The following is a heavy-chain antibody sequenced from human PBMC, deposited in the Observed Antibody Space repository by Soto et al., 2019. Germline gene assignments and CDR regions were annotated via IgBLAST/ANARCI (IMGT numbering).Heavy chain of an antibody. D-gene: IGHD3-16*02. CDR3: ARSRLRLGELSWDYGMDV. Sequence: PSETLSLTCAVYGGPFSGYYWSWIRQPPGKGLEWIGEINHSGSTNYNPSLKSRVTISVDTSKNQFSLKLSSVTAADTAVYYCARSRLRLGELSWDYGMDVWGQGTTVTVSS. J-gene: IGHJ6*02. CDR1: GGPFSGYY. CDR2: INHSGST. V-gene: IGHV4-34*01.